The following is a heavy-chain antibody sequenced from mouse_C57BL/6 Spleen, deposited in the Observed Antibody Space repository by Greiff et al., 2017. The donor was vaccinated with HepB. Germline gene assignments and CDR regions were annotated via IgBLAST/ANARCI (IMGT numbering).Heavy chain of an antibody. CDR3: ARQGEGNRFAY. V-gene: IGHV1-52*01. Sequence: QVQLKQPGAELVRPGSSVKLSCKASGYTFTSYWMHWVKQRPIQGLEWIGNIDPSDSETHYNQKFKDKATLTVDKSSSTAYMQLSSLTSEDSAVYYCARQGEGNRFAYWGQGTLVTVSA. J-gene: IGHJ3*01. D-gene: IGHD2-1*01. CDR1: GYTFTSYW. CDR2: IDPSDSET.